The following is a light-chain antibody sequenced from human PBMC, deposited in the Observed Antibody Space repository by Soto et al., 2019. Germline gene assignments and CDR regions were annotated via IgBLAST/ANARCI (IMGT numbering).Light chain of an antibody. Sequence: DIQMSQSPSSLSASVRDRVTITCRASQTISRYLNWYQHKPGKAPKLLIFAASSLQSGVPSRFSGSGSGTDFTLTISSLQLEDFATYHCQQSYSTPYTFGQGTKLEIK. CDR2: AAS. V-gene: IGKV1-39*01. J-gene: IGKJ2*01. CDR3: QQSYSTPYT. CDR1: QTISRY.